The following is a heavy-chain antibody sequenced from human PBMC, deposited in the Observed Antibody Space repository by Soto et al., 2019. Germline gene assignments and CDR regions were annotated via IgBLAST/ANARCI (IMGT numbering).Heavy chain of an antibody. Sequence: QVQLVKSGAEVKKPGSSGKVSCKASGATFSGYAINWVRQAPGQGLEWLGRIVPIFETLNYAERFQGRVAITADESTTTVYMELTNLTHEDTAVYYCVVMGNVAVSNPRSFDYWGQGTQVTVSS. D-gene: IGHD6-19*01. V-gene: IGHV1-69*18. J-gene: IGHJ4*02. CDR1: GATFSGYA. CDR2: IVPIFETL. CDR3: VVMGNVAVSNPRSFDY.